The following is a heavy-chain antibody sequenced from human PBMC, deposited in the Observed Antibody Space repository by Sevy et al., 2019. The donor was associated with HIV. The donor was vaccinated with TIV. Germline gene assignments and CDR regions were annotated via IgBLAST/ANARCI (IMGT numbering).Heavy chain of an antibody. CDR2: TSYSGST. V-gene: IGHV4-59*01. CDR3: ARSRVITGTFDY. D-gene: IGHD1-20*01. CDR1: GGSISGYY. Sequence: SETLSLTCTVSGGSISGYYWSWIRQPPGKGLEWIGYTSYSGSTNYNPSLKSRVTISVDTSKNEFSLKLSSVTAADTAVYYCARSRVITGTFDYWGQGTLVTVSS. J-gene: IGHJ4*02.